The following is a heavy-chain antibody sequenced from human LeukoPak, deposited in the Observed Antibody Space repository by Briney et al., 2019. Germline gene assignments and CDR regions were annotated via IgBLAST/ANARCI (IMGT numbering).Heavy chain of an antibody. CDR3: ARDTVGSGSQRHNYYYYYGMDV. V-gene: IGHV3-30-3*01. CDR2: ISYDGSNK. D-gene: IGHD3-10*01. J-gene: IGHJ6*02. CDR1: GFTFSSYA. Sequence: GGSLRLSCAASGFTFSSYAMHWVRQAPGKGLEWVAVISYDGSNKYYADSVKGRFTISRDNSKNTLYLQMNSLRAEDTAVYYCARDTVGSGSQRHNYYYYYGMDVWGQGTTVTVSS.